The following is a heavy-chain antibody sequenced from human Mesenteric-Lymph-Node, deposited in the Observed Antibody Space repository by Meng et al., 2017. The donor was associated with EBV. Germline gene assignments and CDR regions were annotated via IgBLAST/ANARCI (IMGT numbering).Heavy chain of an antibody. CDR3: SRESWRAFDY. CDR2: TYYRSKWYN. J-gene: IGHJ4*02. Sequence: QGQLQQSGPGLVKPSQTPSLPCAISGDSVAYTNVAWNWIRQSPSRGLEWLGRTYYRSKWYNEYAQSVKGRITINPDTSKSEFSLQLNSVTPDDTAVYYCSRESWRAFDYWGQGTLVTVSS. CDR1: GDSVAYTNVA. V-gene: IGHV6-1*01.